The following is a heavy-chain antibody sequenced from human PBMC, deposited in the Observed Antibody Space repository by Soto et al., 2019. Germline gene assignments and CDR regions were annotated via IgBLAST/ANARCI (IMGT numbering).Heavy chain of an antibody. CDR2: IGSGGRTI. CDR3: ARDSRELIRGYFDY. Sequence: GGSLRLCCVVSGFTFSSYEMNWVRQAPGKGLEWVSYIGSGGRTIYYADSVKGRFTISRDNAKNSLYLQMNSLRAEDTAVYYCARDSRELIRGYFDYWGQGTLVTVSS. CDR1: GFTFSSYE. D-gene: IGHD1-26*01. J-gene: IGHJ4*02. V-gene: IGHV3-48*03.